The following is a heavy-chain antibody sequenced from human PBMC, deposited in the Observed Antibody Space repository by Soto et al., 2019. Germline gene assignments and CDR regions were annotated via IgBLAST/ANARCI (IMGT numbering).Heavy chain of an antibody. D-gene: IGHD7-27*01. Sequence: QVTLKESGPTQLKPTQALTLTCTFSGFSLTTEGVGVGWIRQPPGGALEYLGLIYWDDEKRYNPSLKNRLAVTKDTSKNQVVLTMTNMDPADTATYYCAHRPNWGFSDFDSWGQGILVTVSS. CDR3: AHRPNWGFSDFDS. V-gene: IGHV2-5*02. CDR1: GFSLTTEGVG. J-gene: IGHJ4*02. CDR2: IYWDDEK.